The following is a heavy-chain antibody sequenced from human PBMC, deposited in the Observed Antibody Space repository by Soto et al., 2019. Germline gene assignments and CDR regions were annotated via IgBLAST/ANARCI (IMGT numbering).Heavy chain of an antibody. V-gene: IGHV4-59*08. CDR3: ARYSGYDPYYFDY. D-gene: IGHD5-12*01. CDR2: VHYSWGS. Sequence: SETLSLTCTVSGGSISSYHWSWIRQTPGKGLEWIGYVHYSWGSNYNPSLKSRVTISVDTSKNQFSLKLSSVTAADTAVYYCARYSGYDPYYFDYWGQGTLVTVSS. CDR1: GGSISSYH. J-gene: IGHJ4*02.